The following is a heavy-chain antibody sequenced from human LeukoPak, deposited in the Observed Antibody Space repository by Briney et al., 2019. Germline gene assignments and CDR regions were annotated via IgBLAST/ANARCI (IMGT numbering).Heavy chain of an antibody. V-gene: IGHV4-59*01. CDR2: VYYSGVT. CDR3: ARGRGYSGYDAFDY. D-gene: IGHD5-12*01. Sequence: PSETLSLTCSVSGGSTGSDYWSWIRQPPGKGLEWIAYVYYSGVTNYNPSLKSRVTISVDTSKNQFSLKLSSVTAADTAVYYCARGRGYSGYDAFDYWGQGTLVTVSS. J-gene: IGHJ4*02. CDR1: GGSTGSDY.